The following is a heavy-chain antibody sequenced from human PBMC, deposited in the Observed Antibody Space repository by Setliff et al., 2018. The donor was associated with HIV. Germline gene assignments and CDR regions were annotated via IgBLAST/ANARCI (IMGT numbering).Heavy chain of an antibody. D-gene: IGHD3-10*01. CDR2: MNLNSDVA. Sequence: ASVKVSCKSSGSTFNNYDIIWLRQATGQGLELLGRMNLNSDVAGYAPGFHDRLTMTRSTSMDTTNLELRSLRSEDTAVYYCARGKGVRGVIITGGLDVWGKGTTVTVSS. CDR3: ARGKGVRGVIITGGLDV. CDR1: GSTFNNYD. V-gene: IGHV1-8*01. J-gene: IGHJ6*04.